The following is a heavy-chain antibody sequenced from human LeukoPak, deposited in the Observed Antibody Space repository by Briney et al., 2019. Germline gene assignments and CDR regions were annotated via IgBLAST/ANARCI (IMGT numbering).Heavy chain of an antibody. CDR1: GYTFTSYG. CDR2: ISAYDGNT. D-gene: IGHD3-10*01. CDR3: ARLHEESFYYYGMDV. V-gene: IGHV1-18*01. J-gene: IGHJ6*02. Sequence: ASVKVSCKAFGYTFTSYGISWVRQAPGQGLEWMGWISAYDGNTNYAQKLQGRVTMTTDTSTSTAYMELRSLRSDDTAVYYCARLHEESFYYYGMDVWGQGTTVTVSS.